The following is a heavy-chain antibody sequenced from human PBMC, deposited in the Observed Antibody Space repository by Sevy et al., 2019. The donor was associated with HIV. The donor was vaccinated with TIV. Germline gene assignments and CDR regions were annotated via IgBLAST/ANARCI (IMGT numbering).Heavy chain of an antibody. CDR1: GFSLNDHA. D-gene: IGHD2-21*02. CDR2: ISWNSRNI. J-gene: IGHJ6*02. CDR3: AKDINRGCDGINCYPYYYYFYGLDV. Sequence: SLKISCAASGFSLNDHAMHWVRQVPGKGLEWVSGISWNSRNIGYADSVKGRFTISRDNANHFLYLEMNSLRPEDTAFYYCAKDINRGCDGINCYPYYYYFYGLDVWGQGTTVTVSS. V-gene: IGHV3-9*01.